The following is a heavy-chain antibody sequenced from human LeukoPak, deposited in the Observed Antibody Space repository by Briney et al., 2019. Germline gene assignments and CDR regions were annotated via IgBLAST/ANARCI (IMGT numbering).Heavy chain of an antibody. CDR1: GYTFTGYY. J-gene: IGHJ4*02. CDR2: INPNSGGT. V-gene: IGHV1-2*02. D-gene: IGHD3-3*01. CDR3: ARSSSGYYDFWSGYYELDY. Sequence: GASVKVSCKASGYTFTGYYMHWVRQAPGQGLEWMGWINPNSGGTNYAQKFQGRVTITTDESTSTAYMELSSLRSEDTAVYYCARSSSGYYDFWSGYYELDYWGQGTLVTVSS.